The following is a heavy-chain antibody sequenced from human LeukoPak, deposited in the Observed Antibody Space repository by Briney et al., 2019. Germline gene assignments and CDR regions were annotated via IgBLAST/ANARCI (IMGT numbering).Heavy chain of an antibody. CDR3: ARPPPRPS. CDR2: IIPIFGTA. J-gene: IGHJ4*02. V-gene: IGHV1-69*13. Sequence: GASVKVSCKASGYTFTSYGISWVRQAPGQGLEWMGGIIPIFGTANYAQKFQGRVTITADESTSTAYMELSSLRSEDTAVYYCARPPPRPSWGQGTLVTVSS. CDR1: GYTFTSYG.